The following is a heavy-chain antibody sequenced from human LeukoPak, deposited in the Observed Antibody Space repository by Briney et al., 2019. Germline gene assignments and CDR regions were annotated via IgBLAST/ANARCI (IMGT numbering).Heavy chain of an antibody. CDR3: ARAPSIAARTYYYYGMDV. D-gene: IGHD6-6*01. V-gene: IGHV4-39*07. Sequence: SETLSLTCTVSSGSVSTSSYYWSWIRQPPGKGLEWIGEINHSGSTNYNPSLKSRVTISVDTSKNQFSLKLSSVTAADTAVYYCARAPSIAARTYYYYGMDVWGQGTTVTVSS. J-gene: IGHJ6*02. CDR2: INHSGST. CDR1: SGSVSTSSYY.